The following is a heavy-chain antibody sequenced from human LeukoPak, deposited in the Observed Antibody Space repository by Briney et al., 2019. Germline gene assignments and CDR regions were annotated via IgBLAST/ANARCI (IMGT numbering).Heavy chain of an antibody. CDR3: ARDDSDYGDYERFDY. CDR2: IKQDGSEK. D-gene: IGHD4-17*01. CDR1: GFTSSSYW. Sequence: GGSLRLSCAASGFTSSSYWMSWVRQAPGKGLEWVANIKQDGSEKYYVDSVKGRFTISRDNAKNSLYLQMNSLRAEDTAVYYCARDDSDYGDYERFDYWGQGTLVTVSS. V-gene: IGHV3-7*01. J-gene: IGHJ4*02.